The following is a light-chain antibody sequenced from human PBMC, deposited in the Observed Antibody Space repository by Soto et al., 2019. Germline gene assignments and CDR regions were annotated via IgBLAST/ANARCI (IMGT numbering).Light chain of an antibody. CDR3: QQYNSYV. V-gene: IGKV1-5*03. CDR2: KAS. CDR1: QSIGNW. J-gene: IGKJ3*01. Sequence: DVQMTQTPSSLSASVAARVSLPCRASQSIGNWLAWYQPKPGKAPKLLSYKASSLESGATTRFSGSGSGTDFTLTISSLQPEDFATYYCQQYNSYVFGPGTKVDIK.